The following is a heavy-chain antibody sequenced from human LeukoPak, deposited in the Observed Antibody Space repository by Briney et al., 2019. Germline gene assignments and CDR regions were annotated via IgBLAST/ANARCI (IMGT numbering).Heavy chain of an antibody. CDR2: ISGSGGST. V-gene: IGHV3-23*01. Sequence: PGGSLRPSCAASGFTVSSNYMSWVRQAPGKGLEWVSAISGSGGSTYYADSVKGRSTISRDNSKNTLYLQMNSLRAEDTAVYYCAKASHGPFDYWGQGTLVTVSS. J-gene: IGHJ4*02. CDR3: AKASHGPFDY. CDR1: GFTVSSNY.